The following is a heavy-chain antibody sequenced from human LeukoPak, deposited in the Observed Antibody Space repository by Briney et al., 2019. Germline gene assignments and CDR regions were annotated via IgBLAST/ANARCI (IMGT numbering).Heavy chain of an antibody. V-gene: IGHV3-7*01. CDR2: IKQDGSEK. J-gene: IGHJ4*02. Sequence: SGGSLRLSCAASGFTFTTYWMSWVRQTPGRGLEWLANIKQDGSEKYYVDSVEGRFTVSRDNAKNSLYLQMNSLRVEDTGVYYCTRYSGYPGDYWGQGTLVTVSS. CDR1: GFTFTTYW. D-gene: IGHD5-12*01. CDR3: TRYSGYPGDY.